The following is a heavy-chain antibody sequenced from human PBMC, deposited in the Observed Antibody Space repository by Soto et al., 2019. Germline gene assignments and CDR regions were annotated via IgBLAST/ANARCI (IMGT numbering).Heavy chain of an antibody. CDR3: ARDRGGDVGQFLFPDGFDL. D-gene: IGHD3-10*01. CDR1: GFSFSSYE. J-gene: IGHJ3*01. V-gene: IGHV3-48*03. Sequence: PGGSLRLSCAASGFSFSSYEVNWVRQAPGKGLEWISYIGGSGGTKYSADSVKGRFIISRDNAQNSLYLQMNSLRVEDTGVYYCARDRGGDVGQFLFPDGFDLWGQGTMVTVSS. CDR2: IGGSGGTK.